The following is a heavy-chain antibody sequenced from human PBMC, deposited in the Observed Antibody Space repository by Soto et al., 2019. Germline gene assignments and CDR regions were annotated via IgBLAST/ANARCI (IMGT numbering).Heavy chain of an antibody. V-gene: IGHV1-46*01. CDR1: GYTFSSYY. CDR2: INPNGGST. CDR3: ARESEGVVPAAPNWFDP. D-gene: IGHD2-2*01. Sequence: GASVKVSCKASGYTFSSYYIHWVRQAPGQGFEWIGIINPNGGSTNYAQNFKGRLTVTRDTSTATVYMDLSALTSDDTAMYYCARESEGVVPAAPNWFDPWGQGTLVTVSS. J-gene: IGHJ5*02.